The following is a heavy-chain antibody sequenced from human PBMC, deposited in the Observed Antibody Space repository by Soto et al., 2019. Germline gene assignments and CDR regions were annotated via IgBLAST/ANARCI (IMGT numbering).Heavy chain of an antibody. Sequence: QVQLVQSGAEVKKPGASVKVSCKASGYTFTSYGISWVRQAPGQGLEWMGWISAYNGNTNYAQKLQGRVTMXXDXSXXPAYMELRSLRSDDTAVYYCARDGRPHYPFRYFDLWGRGTLVTVSS. J-gene: IGHJ2*01. V-gene: IGHV1-18*01. CDR1: GYTFTSYG. CDR2: ISAYNGNT. CDR3: ARDGRPHYPFRYFDL. D-gene: IGHD1-26*01.